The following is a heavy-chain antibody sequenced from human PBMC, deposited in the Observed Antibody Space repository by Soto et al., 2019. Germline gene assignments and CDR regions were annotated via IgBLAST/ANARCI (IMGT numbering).Heavy chain of an antibody. V-gene: IGHV4-59*01. D-gene: IGHD1-20*01. Sequence: SETLSLTCSVSGASISSNFWSWVRQPPGKGLEWIGYIYFGGTTQSNPSLKGRATISVDTSKDQFSLKLSSVTAADTAVYYCARGYGRNFDYWGQGTLVTVSS. J-gene: IGHJ4*02. CDR3: ARGYGRNFDY. CDR2: IYFGGTT. CDR1: GASISSNF.